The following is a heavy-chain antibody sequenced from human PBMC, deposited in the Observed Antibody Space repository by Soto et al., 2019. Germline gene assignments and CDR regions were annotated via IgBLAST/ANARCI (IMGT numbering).Heavy chain of an antibody. J-gene: IGHJ4*02. V-gene: IGHV3-21*01. Sequence: GGSLTLSCGASVFSFSSYTMNWFRQAPWRGLEWVSSISSGSSFTSYADSVKGRFTISRDNAKKSLYLQMNSLRAEDTAVYYCARDYYYDRSGYSPLDYWGQGTLVTVSS. D-gene: IGHD3-22*01. CDR1: VFSFSSYT. CDR2: ISSGSSFT. CDR3: ARDYYYDRSGYSPLDY.